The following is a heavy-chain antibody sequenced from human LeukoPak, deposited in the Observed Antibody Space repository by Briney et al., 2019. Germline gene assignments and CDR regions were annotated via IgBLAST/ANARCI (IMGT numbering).Heavy chain of an antibody. CDR3: ATFLKRGSWFDP. CDR1: GGSISSGSYY. Sequence: SETLSLTCTVSGGSISSGSYYWSWIRQPAGKGLEWIGRIYTSGSTNYNPSLKSRVTISVDTSKNQFSLKLSSVTAADTAVYYCATFLKRGSWFDPWGQGTLVTVSS. J-gene: IGHJ5*02. D-gene: IGHD2/OR15-2a*01. CDR2: IYTSGST. V-gene: IGHV4-61*02.